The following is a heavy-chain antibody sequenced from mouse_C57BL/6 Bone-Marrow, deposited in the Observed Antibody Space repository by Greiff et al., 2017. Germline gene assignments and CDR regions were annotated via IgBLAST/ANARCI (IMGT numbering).Heavy chain of an antibody. CDR3: ATLREAY. Sequence: QVQLQQSEAELARPGASVKLSCKASGYTFTSYGISWVKQRTGQGLEWIGEIYPRSGNTYYNEKFKGKATLTADKSSSTAYMELRSLTSEDSAVYFCATLREAYWGQGTLVTVSA. CDR2: IYPRSGNT. V-gene: IGHV1-81*01. J-gene: IGHJ3*01. D-gene: IGHD1-1*01. CDR1: GYTFTSYG.